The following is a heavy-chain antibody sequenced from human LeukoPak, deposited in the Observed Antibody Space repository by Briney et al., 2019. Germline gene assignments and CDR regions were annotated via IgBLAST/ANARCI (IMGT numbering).Heavy chain of an antibody. V-gene: IGHV3-30-3*01. CDR3: ARARGSSSFDY. Sequence: GRSLRLSCAASGFTCSSYAMHWVRQAPGKGLEWVAVISYDGSNKYYADSVKGRFTISRDNSKNTLYLQMNSLRAEDTAVYYCARARGSSSFDYWGQGTLVTVSS. J-gene: IGHJ4*02. CDR2: ISYDGSNK. CDR1: GFTCSSYA. D-gene: IGHD6-6*01.